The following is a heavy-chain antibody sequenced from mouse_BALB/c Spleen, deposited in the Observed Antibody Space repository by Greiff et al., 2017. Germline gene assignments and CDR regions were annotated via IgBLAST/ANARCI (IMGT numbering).Heavy chain of an antibody. V-gene: IGHV5-6*01. CDR3: ARQYGNYFAFAY. D-gene: IGHD2-10*02. Sequence: EVQLVESGGDLVKPGGSLKLSCAASGFTFSSYGMSWVRQTPDKRLEWVATISSGGSYTYYPDSVKGRFTISRDNAKNTLYLQMSSLKSEDTAMYYCARQYGNYFAFAYWGQGTLVTVSA. J-gene: IGHJ3*01. CDR1: GFTFSSYG. CDR2: ISSGGSYT.